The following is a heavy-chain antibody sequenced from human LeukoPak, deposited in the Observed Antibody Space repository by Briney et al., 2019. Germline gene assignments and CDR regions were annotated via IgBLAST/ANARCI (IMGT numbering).Heavy chain of an antibody. Sequence: GGSLRLSCAASGFTFSSYEMNWVRQAPGKGLEWVSYISSSGSTIYYADSVKGRFTISRDNAKNSLDLQMNSLRVENTGIYYCVKVAKYYYGSETYYFFEHWGQGTPVTASS. CDR2: ISSSGSTI. D-gene: IGHD3-10*01. J-gene: IGHJ4*02. CDR3: VKVAKYYYGSETYYFFEH. CDR1: GFTFSSYE. V-gene: IGHV3-48*03.